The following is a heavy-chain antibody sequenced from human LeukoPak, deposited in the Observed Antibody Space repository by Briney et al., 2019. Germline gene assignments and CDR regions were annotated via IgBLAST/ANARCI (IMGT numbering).Heavy chain of an antibody. Sequence: PGGSLRLSCAASDFAFYGYSMHWVRQAPGKGLEWISSISSNSGYIYYADSVKGRFTISRDNAKNSLYLQVTGLRVEDTALYCCAREIVSSGCLDYWGQGSLVTVSS. CDR2: ISSNSGYI. CDR1: DFAFYGYS. V-gene: IGHV3-21*06. CDR3: AREIVSSGCLDY. D-gene: IGHD6-19*01. J-gene: IGHJ4*02.